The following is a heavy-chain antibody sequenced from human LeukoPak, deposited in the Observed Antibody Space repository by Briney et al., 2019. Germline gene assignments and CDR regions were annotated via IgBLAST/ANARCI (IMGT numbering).Heavy chain of an antibody. D-gene: IGHD6-13*01. Sequence: VASVKVSCKASGGTFSSYAISWVRQAPGQGLEWMGGIIPIFGTANYAQKFQGRVTITADKSTSTAYMELSSLRSEDTAVYYCARDLQEQQLANYFDYWGQGTLVTVSS. CDR3: ARDLQEQQLANYFDY. CDR1: GGTFSSYA. CDR2: IIPIFGTA. V-gene: IGHV1-69*06. J-gene: IGHJ4*02.